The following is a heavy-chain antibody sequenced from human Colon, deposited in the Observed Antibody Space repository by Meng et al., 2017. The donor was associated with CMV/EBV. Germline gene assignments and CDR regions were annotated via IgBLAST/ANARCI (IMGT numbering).Heavy chain of an antibody. CDR1: GDTFIDFG. J-gene: IGHJ4*02. Sequence: QVHVVQSGTEVKKPGGAVKVSCKASGDTFIDFGISLVRQAPGQGLEWMGWISAYNGNTNYAPEFQGRVTLTTDTSTTTDTSTTTVYMELRSLRSDDTAIYYCATELSRGGYWGQGTLVTVSS. CDR3: ATELSRGGY. CDR2: ISAYNGNT. V-gene: IGHV1-18*01.